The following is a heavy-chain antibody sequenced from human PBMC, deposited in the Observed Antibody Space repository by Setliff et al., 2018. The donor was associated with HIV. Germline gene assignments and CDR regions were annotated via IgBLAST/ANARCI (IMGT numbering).Heavy chain of an antibody. CDR2: IYYGST. V-gene: IGHV4-59*08. Sequence: TSETLSLTCTVSGDSISSYYWNWIRQPPGKALEWIGYIYYGSTHYNPSVEGRVTISVDTSKNQFSLKLRSVTAADTSMYYCARRRCSAASCPDNSWNWLDPWGQGTQVTVSS. J-gene: IGHJ5*02. D-gene: IGHD2-15*01. CDR1: GDSISSYY. CDR3: ARRRCSAASCPDNSWNWLDP.